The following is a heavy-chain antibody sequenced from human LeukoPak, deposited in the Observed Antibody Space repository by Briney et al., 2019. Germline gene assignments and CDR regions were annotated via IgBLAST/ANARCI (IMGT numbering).Heavy chain of an antibody. D-gene: IGHD3-9*01. CDR2: ITSSGSSM. CDR1: GFTFSGYS. J-gene: IGHJ3*01. CDR3: TRDIDDVLTGDDAFDV. Sequence: GGSLRLPCAGSGFTFSGYSLNWVRQAPGKGLEWVSSITSSGSSMYYADSVKGRFTISRDNAESSVYLQMNSLRVDDTGLYYCTRDIDDVLTGDDAFDVWGQGTVVTVSS. V-gene: IGHV3-21*03.